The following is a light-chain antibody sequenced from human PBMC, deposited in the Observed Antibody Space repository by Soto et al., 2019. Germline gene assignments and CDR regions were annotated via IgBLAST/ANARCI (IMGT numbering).Light chain of an antibody. CDR2: DVT. CDR3: SSYTGSSTS. Sequence: QSALTQPASVSGSPGQSITISCTGTSSDVGRYKYVSWYQQHPGKDPKLLIYDVTYRPSGVSDRFSGSKSGSTASLTISGLQAEDDADYYCSSYTGSSTSFGGGTKLTVL. V-gene: IGLV2-14*01. J-gene: IGLJ3*02. CDR1: SSDVGRYKY.